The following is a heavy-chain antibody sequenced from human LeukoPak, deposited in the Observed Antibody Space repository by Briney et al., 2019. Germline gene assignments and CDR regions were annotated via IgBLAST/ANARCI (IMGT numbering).Heavy chain of an antibody. CDR3: VRVSTASGGAFDV. V-gene: IGHV4-59*01. D-gene: IGHD2-21*02. J-gene: IGHJ3*01. Sequence: PSETLSLTCAVSGDSISGSYWSWIRQPPGKGLEWIGFLSYSGTTSYNPSLKSRLTTSADTSKNQFSLNLTSVTAADTAMYYCVRVSTASGGAFDVWGQGTMVTVSS. CDR1: GDSISGSY. CDR2: LSYSGTT.